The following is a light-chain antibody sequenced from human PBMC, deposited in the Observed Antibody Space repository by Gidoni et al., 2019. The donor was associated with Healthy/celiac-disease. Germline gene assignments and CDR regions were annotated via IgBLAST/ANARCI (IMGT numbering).Light chain of an antibody. CDR1: ESIRSW. J-gene: IGKJ1*01. CDR3: QQYNSYWT. V-gene: IGKV1-5*03. Sequence: DIQMTQSPSTLSASVGDRVTITCRAIESIRSWLAWYQQKPGKAPKLLIYKASRLESGVPSRFSGSGSGTEFTLTSSRLQHDEFATYYCQQYNSYWTFXXXTKVEIK. CDR2: KAS.